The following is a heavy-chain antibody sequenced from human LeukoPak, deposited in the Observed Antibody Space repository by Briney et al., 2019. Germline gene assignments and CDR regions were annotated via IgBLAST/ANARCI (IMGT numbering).Heavy chain of an antibody. CDR2: IYGGGST. CDR1: GFTVSSNY. J-gene: IGHJ3*02. CDR3: ARGRGSGLNDAFDI. V-gene: IGHV3-53*01. D-gene: IGHD3-10*01. Sequence: GGSLRLSCAASGFTVSSNYISWVRQAPGKGLEWVSVIYGGGSTYYADSVKGRLTISRDISKNTLYLQMNSLRAEDTAVYFCARGRGSGLNDAFDIWGQGTMVTVSS.